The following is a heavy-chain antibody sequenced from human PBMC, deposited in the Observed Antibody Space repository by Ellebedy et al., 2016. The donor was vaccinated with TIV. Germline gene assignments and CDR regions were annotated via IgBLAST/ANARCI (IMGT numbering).Heavy chain of an antibody. CDR2: IWSDESKK. J-gene: IGHJ4*02. CDR1: GFTFSNYG. Sequence: GESLKISCAASGFTFSNYGMHWVRQAPGKGLEWVAIIWSDESKKYYGDSVKGRFTISRDISRNTLYLQINSLRDDDTAVHYCARVRGGCSGGTCYVDYWGQGTLVTVSS. D-gene: IGHD2-15*01. CDR3: ARVRGGCSGGTCYVDY. V-gene: IGHV3-33*01.